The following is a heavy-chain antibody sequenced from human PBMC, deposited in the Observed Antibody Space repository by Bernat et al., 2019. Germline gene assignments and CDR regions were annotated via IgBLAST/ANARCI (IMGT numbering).Heavy chain of an antibody. J-gene: IGHJ4*02. D-gene: IGHD2-15*01. V-gene: IGHV3-33*01. CDR3: AGEGAQCRGGNCYLATEFDV. Sequence: QVQLVESGGGVVQPGRSLRLSCAASGFTFSSYGMHWVRQAPGKGLEWVAVIWYDGSNKYFADSLKGRFTISRDNSKNTLYLHMNSLRTEDTAVYYCAGEGAQCRGGNCYLATEFDVWGQGTLVTVSS. CDR1: GFTFSSYG. CDR2: IWYDGSNK.